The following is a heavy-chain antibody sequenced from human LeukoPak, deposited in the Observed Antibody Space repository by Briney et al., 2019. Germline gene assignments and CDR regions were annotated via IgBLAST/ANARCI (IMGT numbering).Heavy chain of an antibody. V-gene: IGHV4-39*07. J-gene: IGHJ6*03. CDR1: GGSISSSSYY. Sequence: SETLSLTCTVSGGSISSSSYYWGWIRQPPGKGLEWIGSIYYSGSTNYNPSLKSRVTISVGTSKNQFSLKLSSVTAADTAVYYCAGGYSYGSTYYYMDVWGKGTTVTISS. D-gene: IGHD5-18*01. CDR2: IYYSGST. CDR3: AGGYSYGSTYYYMDV.